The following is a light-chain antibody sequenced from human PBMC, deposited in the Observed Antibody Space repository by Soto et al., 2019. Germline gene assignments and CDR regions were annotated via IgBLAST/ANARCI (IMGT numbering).Light chain of an antibody. CDR2: EVS. CDR3: ISYTSDDVRYV. Sequence: QSVLTQPASVSGTPGQSITISCTGSNSDVGILDFVSWYQHHPGRTPKLIVSEVSHRPSGVSNRISGSKSGNTASLTISGLQSEDEADYYCISYTSDDVRYVFGTGTKVTVL. J-gene: IGLJ1*01. CDR1: NSDVGILDF. V-gene: IGLV2-14*01.